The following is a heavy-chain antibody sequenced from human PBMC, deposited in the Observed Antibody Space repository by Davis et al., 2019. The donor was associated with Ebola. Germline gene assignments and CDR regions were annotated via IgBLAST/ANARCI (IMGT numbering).Heavy chain of an antibody. V-gene: IGHV1-69*06. CDR2: IIPIFGTA. CDR3: VRDYNDGIGRFDY. J-gene: IGHJ4*02. Sequence: AASVKVSCKASGGTFSSYAMSWVRQAPGQGLEWMGGIIPIFGTANYAQKFQGRVTITADKSTSTAYMELSSLRSEDTAVYYCVRDYNDGIGRFDYWGQGTLVTVSS. CDR1: GGTFSSYA. D-gene: IGHD3-16*01.